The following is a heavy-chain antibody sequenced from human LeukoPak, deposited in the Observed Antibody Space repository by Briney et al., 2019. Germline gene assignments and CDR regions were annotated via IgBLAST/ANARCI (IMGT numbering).Heavy chain of an antibody. D-gene: IGHD3-10*01. CDR3: ASVGPYYYGSGSYSDY. CDR2: IKQDGSEK. J-gene: IGHJ4*02. Sequence: GGSLRLSCAASGFTFSSYWMSWVRQAPGKGLEWVANIKQDGSEKYYVDSVKGRFTISRDNAKNSLYLQMNSLRAEDTAVYYCASVGPYYYGSGSYSDYWGQGTLVTVSS. V-gene: IGHV3-7*01. CDR1: GFTFSSYW.